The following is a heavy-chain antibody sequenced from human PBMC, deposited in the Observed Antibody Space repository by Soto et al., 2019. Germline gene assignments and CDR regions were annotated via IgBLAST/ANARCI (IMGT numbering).Heavy chain of an antibody. CDR1: GFTFSDSA. V-gene: IGHV3-73*02. CDR3: TSRRHLTAMGPLDY. Sequence: EVQLVESGGGLVQPGGSLKLSCVASGFTFSDSAMHWVRQASGKGLEWVGRIRSKVNTYATAYAASVKGRFTISRDDSRNTAHQQMHSLKTEDTAVYYVTSRRHLTAMGPLDYWGQGTLVTVSS. CDR2: IRSKVNTYAT. D-gene: IGHD5-18*01. J-gene: IGHJ4*02.